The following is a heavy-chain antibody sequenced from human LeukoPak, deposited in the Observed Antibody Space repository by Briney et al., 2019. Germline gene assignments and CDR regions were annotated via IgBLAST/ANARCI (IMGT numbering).Heavy chain of an antibody. CDR3: ARDRIFGGFDP. D-gene: IGHD3-3*01. J-gene: IGHJ5*02. Sequence: SETLSLTCTVSGGSISSGSYYWSWIRQPAGKGLEWIGRIYTSGSTNHNPSLKSRVTISVDTSKNQFSLKLSSVTAADTAVYYCARDRIFGGFDPWGQGTLVTVSS. CDR2: IYTSGST. CDR1: GGSISSGSYY. V-gene: IGHV4-61*02.